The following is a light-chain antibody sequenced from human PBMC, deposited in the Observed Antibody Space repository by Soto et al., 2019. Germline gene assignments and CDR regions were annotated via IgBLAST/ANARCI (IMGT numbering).Light chain of an antibody. J-gene: IGLJ3*02. CDR3: NSYAGSNNWV. CDR1: SSDVGGYNY. Sequence: QSALTHPPSASGSPGQSVTISCTGTSSDVGGYNYVSWYQQHPGKAPKLMIYEVSKRPSGVPDRFSGSKSGNTASLTVSGLQAEDEADYYCNSYAGSNNWVFGGGTKGTVL. CDR2: EVS. V-gene: IGLV2-8*01.